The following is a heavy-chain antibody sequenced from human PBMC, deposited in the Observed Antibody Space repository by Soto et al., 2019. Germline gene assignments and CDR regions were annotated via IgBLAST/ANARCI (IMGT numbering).Heavy chain of an antibody. J-gene: IGHJ6*04. V-gene: IGHV1-46*03. D-gene: IGHD2-15*01. Sequence: ASVKVSCKASGYTFTSYYMHWVRQAPGQGLEWMGIINPSGGSTSYAQKFQGRVTMTRDTSTSTVYMELSSLRSEDTTVYYCARDPSPIVVLVAASSYIMVIWGKGTTVTVSS. CDR3: ARDPSPIVVLVAASSYIMVI. CDR1: GYTFTSYY. CDR2: INPSGGST.